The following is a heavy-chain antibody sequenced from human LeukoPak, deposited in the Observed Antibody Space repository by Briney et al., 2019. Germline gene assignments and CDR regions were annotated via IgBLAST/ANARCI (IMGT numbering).Heavy chain of an antibody. J-gene: IGHJ4*02. CDR3: SRVGSSSQFDY. V-gene: IGHV4-38-2*02. Sequence: SETLSLTCTVSGYSISSGYNWGWIRQPPGKGLEWIGIIYRSGSTFYNPSLKSRVTISVDTSKNQFSLKLSSVTAADTAVYYCSRVGSSSQFDYWGQGTLVTVSS. D-gene: IGHD6-6*01. CDR1: GYSISSGYN. CDR2: IYRSGST.